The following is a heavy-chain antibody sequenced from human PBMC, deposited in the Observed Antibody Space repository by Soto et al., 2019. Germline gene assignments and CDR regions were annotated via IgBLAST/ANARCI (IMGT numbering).Heavy chain of an antibody. CDR2: ISGGGGGT. V-gene: IGHV3-23*01. CDR3: AKKASCGSSTCYLPNDYYYFYGMDV. J-gene: IGHJ6*02. CDR1: GFTFSSYA. D-gene: IGHD2-2*01. Sequence: GGSLRLSCAASGFTFSSYAMTWVRQAPGKGLEWVSSISGGGGGTYYADSVKGRFTISRDNSKNTLYLQMNSLRAEDTAVYYCAKKASCGSSTCYLPNDYYYFYGMDVWGQGTTVTVSS.